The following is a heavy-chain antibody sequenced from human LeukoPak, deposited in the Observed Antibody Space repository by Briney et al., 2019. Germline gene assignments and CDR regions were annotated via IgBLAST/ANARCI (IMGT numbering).Heavy chain of an antibody. CDR3: ARGPTSWFNYMDV. V-gene: IGHV4-34*01. Sequence: SETLSLTCAVYGGSFSGYYWSWIRQPPGKGLERIGEINHSGSTNYNPSLKSRVTISVDTSKNQFSLKLSSVTDADTAVYYCARGPTSWFNYMDVWGKGTMVTVSS. D-gene: IGHD2-2*01. CDR1: GGSFSGYY. CDR2: INHSGST. J-gene: IGHJ6*03.